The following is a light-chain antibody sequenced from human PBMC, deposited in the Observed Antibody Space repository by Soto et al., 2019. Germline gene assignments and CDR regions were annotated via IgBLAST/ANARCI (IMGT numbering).Light chain of an antibody. CDR2: DTS. V-gene: IGKV3D-20*02. CDR1: QSVSSSY. CDR3: QQRQYWPPIT. J-gene: IGKJ5*01. Sequence: VVLTQSPATVSLSPVERGSLSCGASQSVSSSYVAWYQHKPGLAPRLLIHDTSSRATGIPDRLSGSKSGTNFTLTISSLEPEDFAIYYCQQRQYWPPITFGQGTRLEI.